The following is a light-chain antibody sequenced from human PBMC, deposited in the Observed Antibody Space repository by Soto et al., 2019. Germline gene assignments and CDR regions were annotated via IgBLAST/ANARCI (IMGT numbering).Light chain of an antibody. CDR3: QQYGDSPRT. CDR1: RSLDSGQ. CDR2: GAS. Sequence: EIVLTQSPGTLSLSPGESATLSCRASRSLDSGQLAWYQQKPGQAPRLLIYGASNRATGIPDRFSGSGSGTDFTLTIARLEPEDFAVYYCQQYGDSPRTFGQGTRLE. V-gene: IGKV3-20*01. J-gene: IGKJ5*01.